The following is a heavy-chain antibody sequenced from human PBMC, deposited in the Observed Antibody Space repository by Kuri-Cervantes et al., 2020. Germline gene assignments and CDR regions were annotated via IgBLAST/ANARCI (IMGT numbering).Heavy chain of an antibody. J-gene: IGHJ4*02. CDR2: ISGSGGST. D-gene: IGHD3-3*01. Sequence: GGSLRLSCAASGFTFSSYAMSWVRQAPGKGLEWVSAISGSGGSTYYADSVKGRFTVSRDNSKNTLYLQMNSLRSEDTAVYFCTRVLIRFGRGSWPDIWGQGTLITVSS. CDR1: GFTFSSYA. V-gene: IGHV3-23*01. CDR3: TRVLIRFGRGSWPDI.